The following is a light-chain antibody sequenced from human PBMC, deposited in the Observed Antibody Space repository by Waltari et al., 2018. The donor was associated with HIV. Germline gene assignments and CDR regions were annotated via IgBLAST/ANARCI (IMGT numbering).Light chain of an antibody. CDR3: CSYAGSSTWV. V-gene: IGLV2-23*02. Sequence: QSALTQPASVSGSPGQSITISCSGTSSDVGIYNLVSWYQQHPGKAPKLMIYEVPQRPSGVSNRFSGSKSGNTASLTISGLQAEDEADYYCCSYAGSSTWVFGGGTKLTVL. CDR2: EVP. J-gene: IGLJ3*02. CDR1: SSDVGIYNL.